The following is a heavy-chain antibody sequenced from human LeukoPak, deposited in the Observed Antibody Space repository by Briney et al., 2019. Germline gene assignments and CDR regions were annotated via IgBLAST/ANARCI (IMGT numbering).Heavy chain of an antibody. Sequence: GRSLGLSCAASGFTVSSNYMSWVRQAPGKGLEWVSVIYSGGSTYYADSVKGRFTISRDNSKNTLYLQMNSLRAEDTAVYYCARGATYLDYWGQGTLVTVSS. V-gene: IGHV3-53*01. CDR3: ARGATYLDY. CDR2: IYSGGST. J-gene: IGHJ4*02. D-gene: IGHD2-15*01. CDR1: GFTVSSNY.